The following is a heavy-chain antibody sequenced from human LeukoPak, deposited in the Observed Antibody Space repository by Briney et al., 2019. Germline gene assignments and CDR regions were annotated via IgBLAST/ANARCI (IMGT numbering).Heavy chain of an antibody. D-gene: IGHD3-9*01. CDR2: IYYSGST. V-gene: IGHV4-39*01. CDR3: ARHRYDIQNWFDP. Sequence: PSETLSLTCTVSGGSINNNGYYWAWIRQPPGRGLEWIGTIYYSGSTYYNPSLKSRVTISIDTSKNQFSLELNSVTVADTAVYYCARHRYDIQNWFDPWGQGTLVSVSS. J-gene: IGHJ5*02. CDR1: GGSINNNGYY.